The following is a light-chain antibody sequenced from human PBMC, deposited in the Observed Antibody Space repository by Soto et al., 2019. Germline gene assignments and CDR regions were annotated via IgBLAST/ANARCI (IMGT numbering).Light chain of an antibody. CDR1: SSDVGGYNY. CDR2: EVT. J-gene: IGLJ3*02. V-gene: IGLV2-8*01. CDR3: IAYAGSNNLV. Sequence: QSALTQPPSASGAPGQSVTISCTGASSDVGGYNYVSWCQQHPGKAPKLMIYEVTKRPSGVPDRFSGSKSGNSASLTVPGLEAEDEADYYCIAYAGSNNLVFGGGTKLTVL.